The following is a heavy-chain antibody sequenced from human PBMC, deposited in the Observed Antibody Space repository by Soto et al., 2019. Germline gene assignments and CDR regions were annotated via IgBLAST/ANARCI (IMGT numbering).Heavy chain of an antibody. CDR1: GYTFTSYD. J-gene: IGHJ6*03. Sequence: ASVKVSCKASGYTFTSYDINWVRQATGQGLEWMGWMNPNSGNTGYAQKFQGRDTMTRNTSISTAYMELSSLRSEDTAVYNYARGYQFLFWGWPPPMDVGGKGTTVTVS. D-gene: IGHD3-16*01. CDR2: MNPNSGNT. V-gene: IGHV1-8*01. CDR3: ARGYQFLFWGWPPPMDV.